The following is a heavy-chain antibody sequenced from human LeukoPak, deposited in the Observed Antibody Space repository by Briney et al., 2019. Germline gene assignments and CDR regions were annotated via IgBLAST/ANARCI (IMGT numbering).Heavy chain of an antibody. Sequence: GGSLRLSCAASGFTFSSYWMSWIRQAPGKGLEWVANIKQDGSDKYYVDSVKGRFSISRDNAKNTLHLQMNSLRAEDTAVYYCARDVQAGPGYWGQGTLVTVSS. CDR2: IKQDGSDK. CDR1: GFTFSSYW. V-gene: IGHV3-7*01. D-gene: IGHD6-19*01. J-gene: IGHJ4*02. CDR3: ARDVQAGPGY.